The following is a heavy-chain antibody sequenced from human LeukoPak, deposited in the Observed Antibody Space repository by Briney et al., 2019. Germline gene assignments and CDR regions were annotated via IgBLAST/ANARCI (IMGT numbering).Heavy chain of an antibody. V-gene: IGHV5-51*01. CDR1: GYTFSNYW. CDR2: IYPSDSDT. CDR3: VRHKESSKVGITSLFDY. J-gene: IGHJ4*02. D-gene: IGHD1-26*01. Sequence: RGESLKISCKGSGYTFSNYWIAWVRQMPGKGLECMGTIYPSDSDTRYSPSFQGQVTISADKSIRTAYLQWSSLMASDTAIYYCVRHKESSKVGITSLFDYWGQGTLITVSS.